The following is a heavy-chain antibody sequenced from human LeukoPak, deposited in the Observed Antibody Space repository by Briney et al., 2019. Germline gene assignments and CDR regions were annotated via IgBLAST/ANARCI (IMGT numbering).Heavy chain of an antibody. CDR2: ISGSGVST. CDR3: AKDSLPQPYYYYYYMDV. V-gene: IGHV3-23*01. Sequence: GGSLRLSCAASGFTFSSYAMSWVRQAPGKGLEWVSVISGSGVSTYYADSVKGRFTISRDNSKNTLYLQMNSLRAEDTAVYYCAKDSLPQPYYYYYYMDVWGKGTTVTVSS. J-gene: IGHJ6*03. CDR1: GFTFSSYA.